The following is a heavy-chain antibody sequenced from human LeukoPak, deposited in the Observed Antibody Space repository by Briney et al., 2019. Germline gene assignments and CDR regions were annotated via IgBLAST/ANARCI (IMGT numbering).Heavy chain of an antibody. D-gene: IGHD4-17*01. Sequence: GRSLRLSCAASGFTFSSYGMHWVRQAPGKGLEWVAVIWYDGSNKYYADSVKGRCTISRDNSKNTLYLQMNSLRAEDTAVYYCARGGRKGDYGDYVDYWGQGTLVTVSS. CDR3: ARGGRKGDYGDYVDY. J-gene: IGHJ4*02. CDR1: GFTFSSYG. V-gene: IGHV3-33*01. CDR2: IWYDGSNK.